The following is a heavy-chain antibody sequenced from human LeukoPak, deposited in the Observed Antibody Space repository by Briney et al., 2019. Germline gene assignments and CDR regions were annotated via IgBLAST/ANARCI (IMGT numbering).Heavy chain of an antibody. Sequence: SETLSLTCSVSGASVYSDSSYWTWIRQAPGKGLEWIGYVDYRGGTKYNASLKKRVTISLEMSKNQFSLTLNSVSAADTAVYYCAREVATSYSDSGAYYRQTEAFDFWGQGKMVTVS. CDR2: VDYRGGT. D-gene: IGHD3-22*01. CDR1: GASVYSDSSY. V-gene: IGHV4-61*01. J-gene: IGHJ3*01. CDR3: AREVATSYSDSGAYYRQTEAFDF.